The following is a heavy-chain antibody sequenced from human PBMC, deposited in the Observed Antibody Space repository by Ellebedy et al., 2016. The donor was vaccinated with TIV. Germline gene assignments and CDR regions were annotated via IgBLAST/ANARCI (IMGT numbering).Heavy chain of an antibody. V-gene: IGHV4-59*01. D-gene: IGHD1-14*01. J-gene: IGHJ5*02. Sequence: SETLSLTCTVSGDSITNYYWNWIRQHPGKGLEWIAYIYHTGSTNYNPSLKSRVTLSIDTSKNQFYLNLSSVTAADTAVYYRARVRGPHNKNWFDPWGQGTQVTVSS. CDR1: GDSITNYY. CDR3: ARVRGPHNKNWFDP. CDR2: IYHTGST.